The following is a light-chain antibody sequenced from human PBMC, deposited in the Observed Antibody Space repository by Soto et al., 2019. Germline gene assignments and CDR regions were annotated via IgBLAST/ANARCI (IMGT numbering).Light chain of an antibody. CDR3: SSYTSTSTV. CDR1: SSDGDDYKD. V-gene: IGLV2-14*01. Sequence: QSALTQPASVSGSPGQSITISCTGISSDGDDYKDVSWYQQHPGKAPKLMIYEVTYRPSGVSNRFSGSKSGNTASLTISGLQAVDDADSHCSSYTSTSTVFGTGTKVTVL. CDR2: EVT. J-gene: IGLJ1*01.